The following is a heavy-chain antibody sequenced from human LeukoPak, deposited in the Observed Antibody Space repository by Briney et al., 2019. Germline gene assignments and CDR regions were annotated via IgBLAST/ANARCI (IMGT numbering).Heavy chain of an antibody. CDR3: ARVLVVAGSYYFDS. V-gene: IGHV3-72*01. Sequence: GGSLRLSCAASGLTFSDHYMDWVRQAPGKGLEWVGRIRNKANSYTTEYAASVKGRFTISRDDSKNSLYLQMNSLKTEDTAVYYCARVLVVAGSYYFDSWGQGTLVTVSS. J-gene: IGHJ4*02. CDR1: GLTFSDHY. CDR2: IRNKANSYTT. D-gene: IGHD3-22*01.